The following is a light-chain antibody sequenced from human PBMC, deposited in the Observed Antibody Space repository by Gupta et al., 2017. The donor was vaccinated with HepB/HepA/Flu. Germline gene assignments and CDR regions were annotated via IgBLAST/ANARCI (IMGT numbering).Light chain of an antibody. V-gene: IGLV1-40*01. Sequence: QSVLTQPPSVSGAPGQRVTISCTGRNPNIGAGSDVNCYRQLPGTAPQLLIYINTNRPSGVPDRFSASKSGTSAALAITGLQAEDEADYYCQSYDSGMSAYVFGAGTKVTVL. CDR3: QSYDSGMSAYV. CDR2: INT. J-gene: IGLJ1*01. CDR1: NPNIGAGSD.